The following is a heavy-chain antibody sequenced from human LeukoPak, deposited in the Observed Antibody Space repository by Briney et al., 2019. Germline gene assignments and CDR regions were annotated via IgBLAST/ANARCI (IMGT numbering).Heavy chain of an antibody. CDR3: ARLKIPAGANPLDY. CDR2: IWYDGSNK. D-gene: IGHD6-13*01. Sequence: GGSLRLSCAASGFTFSSYGMHWVRQAPGKGLEWVAVIWYDGSNKYYADSVKGRFTISRHNSENTVYLQMNSLRAEDTAVYYCARLKIPAGANPLDYWGQGTLVTVSS. J-gene: IGHJ4*02. CDR1: GFTFSSYG. V-gene: IGHV3-33*01.